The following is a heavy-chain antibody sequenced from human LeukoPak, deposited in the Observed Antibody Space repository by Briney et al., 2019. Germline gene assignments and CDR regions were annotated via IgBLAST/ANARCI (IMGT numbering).Heavy chain of an antibody. D-gene: IGHD6-13*01. CDR2: ISWNSGSI. V-gene: IGHV3-9*01. Sequence: GGSLRLSCAASGFTFDDYAMHWVRQAPGKGLEWVSGISWNSGSIGYADSVKGRFTISRDNAKNSLYLQMNSLRAEDTALYYCAGGSIAAARFDYWGQGTLVTVSS. CDR3: AGGSIAAARFDY. CDR1: GFTFDDYA. J-gene: IGHJ4*02.